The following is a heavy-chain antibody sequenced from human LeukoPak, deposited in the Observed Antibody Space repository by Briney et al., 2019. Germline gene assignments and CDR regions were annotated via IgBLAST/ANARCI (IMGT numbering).Heavy chain of an antibody. CDR1: GFTFDEYA. J-gene: IGHJ4*02. CDR3: ATYRQVLLPFES. Sequence: GGSLRLSCAASGFTFDEYAMHWVRQDPGKGLEWVSGITWNSDCIHYADSVRGRVTIFRDNAKNSVYLQMNSLRAEDTAIYYCATYRQVLLPFESWGQGTLVTVSS. CDR2: ITWNSDCI. V-gene: IGHV3-9*01. D-gene: IGHD5-18*01.